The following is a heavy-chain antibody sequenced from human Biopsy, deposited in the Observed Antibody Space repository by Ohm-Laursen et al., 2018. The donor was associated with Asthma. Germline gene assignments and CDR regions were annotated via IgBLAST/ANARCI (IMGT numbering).Heavy chain of an antibody. Sequence: SLRLSCSATGFTFSSFGMHWVRQTPAKGLEWVAVISFDGSNKYYADSVKGPFTISRDNSKNTLYLQMTSLSAEDSAVYYCARVDGVVEAATRLGGMDVWGQGTTVSVSS. CDR3: ARVDGVVEAATRLGGMDV. CDR1: GFTFSSFG. V-gene: IGHV3-30*03. J-gene: IGHJ6*02. D-gene: IGHD2-15*01. CDR2: ISFDGSNK.